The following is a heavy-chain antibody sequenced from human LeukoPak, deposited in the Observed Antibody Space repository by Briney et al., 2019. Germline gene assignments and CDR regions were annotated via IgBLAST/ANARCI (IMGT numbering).Heavy chain of an antibody. CDR3: ARRYNYGMDV. CDR1: GFTFSSYW. V-gene: IGHV3-74*01. J-gene: IGHJ6*04. CDR2: IDSDGSTT. Sequence: PGGSLRLSCAASGFTFSSYWMHWVRQAPGKGLVWVSRIDSDGSTTNYADSVKGRFTISRDNAKNTLYLQMHSLRVEDTTVYFCARRYNYGMDVWGKGTTVTVSS.